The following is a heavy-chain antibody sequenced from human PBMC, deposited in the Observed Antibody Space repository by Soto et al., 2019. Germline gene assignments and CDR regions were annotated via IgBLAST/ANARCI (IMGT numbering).Heavy chain of an antibody. CDR2: IHPGGQTI. CDR3: ARRGSG. V-gene: IGHV3-48*03. CDR1: GFTFSSSE. D-gene: IGHD2-15*01. Sequence: EVQLVESGGGLVQPGGSLRLSCAASGFTFSSSEMYWVRQAPGKGLEWISYIHPGGQTIFYAESVKGRFTISRDNAKHSVYLKMNTLRAEDTAVYYCARRGSGWGRGTKVTVSS. J-gene: IGHJ3*01.